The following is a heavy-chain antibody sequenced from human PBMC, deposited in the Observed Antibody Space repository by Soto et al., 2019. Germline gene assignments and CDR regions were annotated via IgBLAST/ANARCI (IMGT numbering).Heavy chain of an antibody. V-gene: IGHV4-61*08. J-gene: IGHJ4*02. D-gene: IGHD1-26*01. CDR3: ARRYGGNFDY. CDR2: IYHSGST. CDR1: GGSISSGGYS. Sequence: SEILSLTCAVSGGSISSGGYSWSWVRQPPGKGLEWIGYIYHSGSTNYNPSLKSRVTISVDTSKNQLSLKLSSVTAADTAVYYCARRYGGNFDYWGQGTLVPVSS.